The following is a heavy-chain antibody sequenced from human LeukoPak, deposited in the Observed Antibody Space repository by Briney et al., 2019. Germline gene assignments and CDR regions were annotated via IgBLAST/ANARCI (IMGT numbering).Heavy chain of an antibody. Sequence: SETLSLTCTVSGGSISSYYWSWIRQPPGKGLEWIGYIYYSGSTNYNPSLKSRVTISVDTSKNQFSLKLSSVTAADTAVYYCARLGVVATINNYFDYWGQGTLVTVSS. CDR1: GGSISSYY. J-gene: IGHJ4*02. CDR2: IYYSGST. V-gene: IGHV4-59*12. D-gene: IGHD5-12*01. CDR3: ARLGVVATINNYFDY.